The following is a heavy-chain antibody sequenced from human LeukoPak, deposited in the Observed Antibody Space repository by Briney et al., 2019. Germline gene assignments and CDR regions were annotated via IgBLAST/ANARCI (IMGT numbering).Heavy chain of an antibody. J-gene: IGHJ4*02. Sequence: SVKVSCKASGGTVIRYPISWVRQAPGQGLEWMGGIIPIFGTANYAQKFQGRVTITADEFTSTAYMELSSLRSEDTAVYYCARETHIAAAGHFDYWGQGTLVTVSS. CDR2: IIPIFGTA. D-gene: IGHD6-13*01. CDR3: ARETHIAAAGHFDY. CDR1: GGTVIRYP. V-gene: IGHV1-69*13.